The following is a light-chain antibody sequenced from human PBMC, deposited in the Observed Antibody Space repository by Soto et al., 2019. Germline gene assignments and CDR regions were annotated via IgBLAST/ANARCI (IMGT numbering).Light chain of an antibody. Sequence: QSALTQPRSVSGSPGQSVTISCTGTSSDVGGYNYVSWYQQHPGKAPKLIFYDVTKRPSGVPDRFSGSKSGNTASLTISGLQAEDEADYYCCSYAGSYILIFGGGTKLTVL. V-gene: IGLV2-11*01. J-gene: IGLJ2*01. CDR1: SSDVGGYNY. CDR3: CSYAGSYILI. CDR2: DVT.